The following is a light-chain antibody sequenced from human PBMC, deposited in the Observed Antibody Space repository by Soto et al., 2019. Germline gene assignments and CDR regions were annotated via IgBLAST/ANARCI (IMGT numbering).Light chain of an antibody. Sequence: DLEMTQSPSTLSASVGDSVTITCRASQSISSCLAWYQQKPGKAPKLLIYKASSLDSGVPSRFSGSGSGTEFTLTISSLQPDDFATYYCQQYKSYSRTFGGGTKVEIQ. CDR2: KAS. CDR3: QQYKSYSRT. V-gene: IGKV1-5*03. J-gene: IGKJ4*01. CDR1: QSISSC.